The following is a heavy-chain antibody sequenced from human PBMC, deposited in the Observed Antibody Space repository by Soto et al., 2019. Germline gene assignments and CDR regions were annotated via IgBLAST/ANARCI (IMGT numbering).Heavy chain of an antibody. J-gene: IGHJ4*02. V-gene: IGHV4-39*01. D-gene: IGHD2-21*02. CDR3: ASGDGRGGRIEY. CDR1: GASISSCGYS. CDR2: VYCSGST. Sequence: PSETLSLTCNVSGASISSCGYSWSWLRQHPGKGREWVGSVYCSGSTYYQPSLDSRVTISVDRAENQFSLYLTSVTAADAAVYYCASGDGRGGRIEYWGQGTLVTVSS.